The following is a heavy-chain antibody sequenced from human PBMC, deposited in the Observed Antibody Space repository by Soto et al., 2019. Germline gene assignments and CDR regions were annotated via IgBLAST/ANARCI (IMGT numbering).Heavy chain of an antibody. CDR1: GYTFTSYD. CDR2: MNPNSGNT. V-gene: IGHV1-8*01. CDR3: ASMQWLSDPDAFDI. Sequence: GASVKVSCKASGYTFTSYDINWVRQATGQGLEWMGWMNPNSGNTGYAQKFQGRVTMTRNTSISTAYMELSSLGSEDTAVYYCASMQWLSDPDAFDIWGQGTMVTVSS. D-gene: IGHD6-19*01. J-gene: IGHJ3*02.